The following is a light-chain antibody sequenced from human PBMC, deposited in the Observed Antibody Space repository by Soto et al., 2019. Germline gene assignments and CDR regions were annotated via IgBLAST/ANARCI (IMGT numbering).Light chain of an antibody. CDR3: QHYNSYSEA. Sequence: IHMTHSPSTLSASVLDRVTITFLASQSISVWLAWYQQKPGKAPKVLIWDASSLQRGVPSRFSGSGSGTEFTLTISSLQPDDFATYYCQHYNSYSEAFGQGTKVDIK. V-gene: IGKV1-5*01. J-gene: IGKJ1*01. CDR2: DAS. CDR1: QSISVW.